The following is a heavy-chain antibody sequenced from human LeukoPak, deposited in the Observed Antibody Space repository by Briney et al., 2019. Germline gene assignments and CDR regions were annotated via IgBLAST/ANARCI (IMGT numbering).Heavy chain of an antibody. V-gene: IGHV4-59*04. CDR3: ARLYSGSGYNWFDP. CDR1: GFTFSNYN. CDR2: IYHSGST. J-gene: IGHJ5*02. D-gene: IGHD3-10*01. Sequence: PGGSLRLSCAVSGFTFSNYNMNWVRQAPGKGLEWIGYIYHSGSTYYNPSLKSRVTISVDRSKNQFSLKLNSVTAADTAVYHCARLYSGSGYNWFDPWGQGTLVTVSS.